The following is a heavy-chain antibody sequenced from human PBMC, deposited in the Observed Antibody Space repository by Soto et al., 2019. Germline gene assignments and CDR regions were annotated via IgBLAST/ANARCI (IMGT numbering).Heavy chain of an antibody. CDR1: GFTFSTSA. CDR2: ISAYNGNT. CDR3: ARDQAMAQFDY. Sequence: ASVKVSCKTSGFTFSTSAVHWVRQAPGQGLEWMGWISAYNGNTKYAQNLQGRVTMTTDTSTSTAYMELRSLRSDDTAVYYCARDQAMAQFDYWGQGTLVTVSS. V-gene: IGHV1-18*01. J-gene: IGHJ4*02. D-gene: IGHD5-18*01.